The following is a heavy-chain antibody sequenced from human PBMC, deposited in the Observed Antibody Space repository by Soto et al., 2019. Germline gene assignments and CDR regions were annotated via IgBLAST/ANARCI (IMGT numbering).Heavy chain of an antibody. J-gene: IGHJ4*02. D-gene: IGHD2-2*01. Sequence: EVQLVESGGGLVQPGGSLRLSCAASGFTFSSYWMSWVRQAPGKGLEWVANIKQAGSEKYYVDSVKGRFTISRDNAKNSLYLQMNSLRAEDTAVYYCARGRYCISTSCYLDYWGQGTLVTVSS. CDR3: ARGRYCISTSCYLDY. CDR1: GFTFSSYW. V-gene: IGHV3-7*01. CDR2: IKQAGSEK.